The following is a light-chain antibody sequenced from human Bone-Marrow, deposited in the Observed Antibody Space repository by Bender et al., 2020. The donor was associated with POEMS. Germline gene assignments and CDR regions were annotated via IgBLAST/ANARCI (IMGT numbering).Light chain of an antibody. Sequence: SYELTQPPSVSESPGQTVSITCSGYKLGNKFISWYQQKPGQSPVLVIYQHTKRPSGIPERFSGSKSGTSASLAISGFQSEDEGNFFCATWDDDRHGPIFGGGTTLTVL. CDR2: QHT. CDR3: ATWDDDRHGPI. V-gene: IGLV3-1*01. J-gene: IGLJ2*01. CDR1: KLGNKF.